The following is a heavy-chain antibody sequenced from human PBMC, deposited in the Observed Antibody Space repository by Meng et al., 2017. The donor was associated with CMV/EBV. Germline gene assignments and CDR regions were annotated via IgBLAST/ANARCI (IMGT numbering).Heavy chain of an antibody. J-gene: IGHJ4*02. CDR3: ASQALGYGSGSPRSPFDY. CDR1: TFASYG. CDR2: ISAYNGNT. Sequence: TFASYGISWVRQAPGQGLEWMGWISAYNGNTNYAQKLQGRVTMTTDTSTSTAYMELRSLRSDDTAVYYCASQALGYGSGSPRSPFDYWGQGTLVTVSS. V-gene: IGHV1-18*01. D-gene: IGHD3-10*01.